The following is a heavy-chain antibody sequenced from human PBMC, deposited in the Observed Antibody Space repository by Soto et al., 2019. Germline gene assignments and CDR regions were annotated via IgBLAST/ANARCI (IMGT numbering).Heavy chain of an antibody. CDR1: GFTMSTYS. D-gene: IGHD5-12*01. J-gene: IGHJ4*02. V-gene: IGHV3-23*01. Sequence: EMQLLESGGGLVQPGGSLRLSCAASGFTMSTYSVTWVRQAPGKGLEWVSGISVTPGITFYADSVKGRFTISRDSSSNAVYLQMISLRAEDTAMYFCSKWSGYGDLWGQGTLVTVSS. CDR3: SKWSGYGDL. CDR2: ISVTPGIT.